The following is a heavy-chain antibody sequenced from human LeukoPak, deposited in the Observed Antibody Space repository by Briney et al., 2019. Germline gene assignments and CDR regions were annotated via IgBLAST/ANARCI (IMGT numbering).Heavy chain of an antibody. CDR1: GGSFSGYY. D-gene: IGHD5-18*01. Sequence: SETLSLTCAVYGGSFSGYYWSWIRQPPGKGLEWIEEINHSGSTNYNPSLKSRVTISVDTSKNQFSLKLSSVTAADTAVYYCARITRGYSYGPYYGMDVWGQGTTVTVSS. CDR3: ARITRGYSYGPYYGMDV. V-gene: IGHV4-34*01. J-gene: IGHJ6*02. CDR2: INHSGST.